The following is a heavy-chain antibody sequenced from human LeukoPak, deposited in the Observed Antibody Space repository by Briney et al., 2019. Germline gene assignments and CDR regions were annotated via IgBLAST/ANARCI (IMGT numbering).Heavy chain of an antibody. D-gene: IGHD3-22*01. CDR1: GFTFSNAW. J-gene: IGHJ4*02. Sequence: GGSLRLSCAASGFTFSNAWMSWVRQAPGKGLEWVGRIKSKTGGGTTDYAAPVKGRFTISRDDSKNTLYLQMNSLKTEDTAVYYCSSVVTTFDYWGQGTLVTVSS. CDR2: IKSKTGGGTT. CDR3: SSVVTTFDY. V-gene: IGHV3-15*01.